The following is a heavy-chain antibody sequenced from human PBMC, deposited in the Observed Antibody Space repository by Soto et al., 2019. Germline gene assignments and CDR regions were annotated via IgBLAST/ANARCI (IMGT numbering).Heavy chain of an antibody. Sequence: PSETLSLTCTVSGGSISSGVYYWSWIRQHPGKGLEWIGYIYYSGSTYYNPSLKSRVTISVDTSKNQFSLKLSSVTAADTAVYYCAREVPTPYYFDYWGQGTLVTVSS. CDR1: GGSISSGVYY. CDR2: IYYSGST. J-gene: IGHJ4*02. CDR3: AREVPTPYYFDY. V-gene: IGHV4-31*03.